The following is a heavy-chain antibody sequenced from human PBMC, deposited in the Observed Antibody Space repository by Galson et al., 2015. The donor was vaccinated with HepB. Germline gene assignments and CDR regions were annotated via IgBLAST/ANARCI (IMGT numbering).Heavy chain of an antibody. D-gene: IGHD2-2*01. Sequence: SVKVSCKASGYAFSDYYINWVRQAPGQGLKWMGWINPNSGLTKYAQKFQGRVTMTRDTSANTVYMDLSRLKFDDTAVYYCARVRPCGSHNCRYTGGWFDPWGQGTLVTVSS. V-gene: IGHV1-2*02. CDR1: GYAFSDYY. CDR3: ARVRPCGSHNCRYTGGWFDP. J-gene: IGHJ5*02. CDR2: INPNSGLT.